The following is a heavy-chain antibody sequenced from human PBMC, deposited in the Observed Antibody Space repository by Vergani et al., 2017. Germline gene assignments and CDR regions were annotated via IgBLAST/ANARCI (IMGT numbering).Heavy chain of an antibody. J-gene: IGHJ4*02. Sequence: QVQLQESGPGLVKPSGTLSLTCAVSGGSISSSNWWGWVRQPPGKGLEWIGAIYHGGSTNYNPSLKSRVTISVDTPKNHFSLKLSSVTAADPAVYYCARMSWGRYLDYWGQGTLVTVSS. D-gene: IGHD7-27*01. CDR2: IYHGGST. CDR1: GGSISSSNW. CDR3: ARMSWGRYLDY. V-gene: IGHV4-4*02.